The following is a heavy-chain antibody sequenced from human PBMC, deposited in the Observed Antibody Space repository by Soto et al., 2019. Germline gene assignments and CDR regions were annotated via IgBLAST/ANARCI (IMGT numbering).Heavy chain of an antibody. J-gene: IGHJ4*02. D-gene: IGHD2-2*01. V-gene: IGHV3-30-3*01. Sequence: GGSLRLSCAASGFTFSSFAMHWVRQAPGRGLEWVAVFSYDGNNKNYADSVKGRFTISRDNSKNSLYLQMNSLRPEDTAVYYCARELRPVAMGPFDYWGQGTLVTVSS. CDR2: FSYDGNNK. CDR1: GFTFSSFA. CDR3: ARELRPVAMGPFDY.